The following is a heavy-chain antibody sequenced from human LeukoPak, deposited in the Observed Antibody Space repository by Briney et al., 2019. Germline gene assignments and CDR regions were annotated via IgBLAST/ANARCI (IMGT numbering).Heavy chain of an antibody. D-gene: IGHD6-19*01. CDR3: AADPDSSGWYGGGDY. CDR1: GFTFTSSA. CDR2: IVVGSGNT. Sequence: SVKVSCKASGFTFTSSAMQWVRQARGQRLEWIGWIVVGSGNTNYAQKFQERVTITRDMSTSTGYMELSSLRSEDTAVYYCAADPDSSGWYGGGDYWGQGTQVTVSS. J-gene: IGHJ4*02. V-gene: IGHV1-58*02.